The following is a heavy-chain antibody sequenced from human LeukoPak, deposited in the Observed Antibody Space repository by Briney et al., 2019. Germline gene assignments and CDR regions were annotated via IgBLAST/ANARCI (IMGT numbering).Heavy chain of an antibody. D-gene: IGHD6-19*01. Sequence: SETLSLTCTVSGYSISSDYYWGWIRQPPGKGLEWIGFIYHSGSTNYNPSLKSRVTISVDTSKNQFSLKLSSVTAADTAVYYCARGFGIAVAGYFYYYYMDVWGKGTTVTVSS. CDR3: ARGFGIAVAGYFYYYYMDV. CDR2: IYHSGST. J-gene: IGHJ6*03. CDR1: GYSISSDYY. V-gene: IGHV4-38-2*02.